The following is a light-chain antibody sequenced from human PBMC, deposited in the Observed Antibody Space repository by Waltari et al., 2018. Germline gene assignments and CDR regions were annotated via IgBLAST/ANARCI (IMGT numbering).Light chain of an antibody. CDR2: DVT. CDR3: CSYAGSITFWV. J-gene: IGLJ3*02. CDR1: SSDVGGYNY. V-gene: IGLV2-11*01. Sequence: QSALTQPRSVSGSPGQSVTIPCTGPSSDVGGYNYVSWYQHHPGKAPKLIIYDVTKRPSGVPDRFSASKSDNTASLTISGLQAEDEADYYCCSYAGSITFWVFGGGTKLTVL.